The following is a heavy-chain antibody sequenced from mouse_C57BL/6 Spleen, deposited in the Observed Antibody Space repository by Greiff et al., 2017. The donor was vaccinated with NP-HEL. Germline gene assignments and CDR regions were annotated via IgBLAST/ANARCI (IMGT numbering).Heavy chain of an antibody. Sequence: VQLQQSGTVLARPGASVKMSCKTSGYTFTSYWIHWVKQRPGQGLEWIGAIYPGNSDTSYNQKFKGKAKLTAVTSASTAYMELSSLTNEDSAVYYCTRRAGRDWYFDVWGTGTTVTVSS. CDR2: IYPGNSDT. J-gene: IGHJ1*03. V-gene: IGHV1-5*01. D-gene: IGHD3-3*01. CDR1: GYTFTSYW. CDR3: TRRAGRDWYFDV.